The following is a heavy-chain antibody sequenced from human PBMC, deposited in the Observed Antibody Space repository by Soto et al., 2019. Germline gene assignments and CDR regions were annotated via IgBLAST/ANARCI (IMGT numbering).Heavy chain of an antibody. CDR1: GYTFTGYY. Sequence: PAASVKVSCKASGYTFTGYYMHWVRQAPGQGLEWMGWINPNSGGTNYAQKFQGRVTMTRDTSISTAYMELSRLRSDDTAVYYCARGSLRRGHYYYYYGMDVWGQGTTVTVSS. CDR3: ARGSLRRGHYYYYYGMDV. CDR2: INPNSGGT. D-gene: IGHD4-17*01. V-gene: IGHV1-2*02. J-gene: IGHJ6*02.